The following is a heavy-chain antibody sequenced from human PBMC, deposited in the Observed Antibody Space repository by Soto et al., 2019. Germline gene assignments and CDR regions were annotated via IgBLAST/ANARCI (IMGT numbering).Heavy chain of an antibody. V-gene: IGHV3-30-3*01. CDR2: ISYDGSNK. D-gene: IGHD3-9*01. CDR3: ARDATVRGYFDWLLPYYFDY. CDR1: GFTFSSYA. Sequence: QVQLVESGGGVVQPGRSLRLSCATSGFTFSSYAMHWVRQAPGKGLEWVAVISYDGSNKYYADSVKGRFTISRDNSKNTLYRQMNSLRAEDTAVYYCARDATVRGYFDWLLPYYFDYWGQGTLVTVSS. J-gene: IGHJ4*02.